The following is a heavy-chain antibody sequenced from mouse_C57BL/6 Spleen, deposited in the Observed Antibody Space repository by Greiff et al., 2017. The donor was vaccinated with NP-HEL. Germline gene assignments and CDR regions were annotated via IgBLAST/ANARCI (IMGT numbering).Heavy chain of an antibody. J-gene: IGHJ1*03. CDR3: AVNYDWYFDV. CDR1: GYSITSGYD. CDR2: ISYSGST. V-gene: IGHV3-1*01. Sequence: EVQLQQSGPGMVKPSQSLSLTCTVTGYSITSGYDWHWIRHFPGNKLEWMGYISYSGSTNYNPSLKSRISITHDTSKNHFFLKLNSVTTEDTATYYCAVNYDWYFDVWGTGTTVTVSS. D-gene: IGHD1-1*01.